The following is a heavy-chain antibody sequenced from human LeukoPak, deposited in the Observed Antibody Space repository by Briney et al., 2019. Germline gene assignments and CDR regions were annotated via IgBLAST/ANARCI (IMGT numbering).Heavy chain of an antibody. CDR1: GFTFSSYW. D-gene: IGHD6-13*01. CDR3: ARDQAAAAFGGSFDP. J-gene: IGHJ5*02. Sequence: GGSLRLSCAASGFTFSSYWMHWVRQAPGKGLVWVSRIISDGSSTSYADSVKGRFTISRDNAKNTLYLQMNSLRAEDTAIYYCARDQAAAAFGGSFDPWGQGTLVTVSS. V-gene: IGHV3-74*01. CDR2: IISDGSST.